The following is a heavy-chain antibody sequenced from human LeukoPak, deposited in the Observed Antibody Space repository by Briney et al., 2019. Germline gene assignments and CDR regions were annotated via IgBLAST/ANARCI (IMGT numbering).Heavy chain of an antibody. J-gene: IGHJ5*02. Sequence: SETLSLTCTVPGGSISSGGYYWSWIRQHPGKGLEWIGYIYYSGSTYYNPSLKSRVTISVDTSKNQFSLKLSSVTAADTAVYYCARASLIAVFDPWGQGTLVTVSS. V-gene: IGHV4-31*03. D-gene: IGHD6-19*01. CDR3: ARASLIAVFDP. CDR2: IYYSGST. CDR1: GGSISSGGYY.